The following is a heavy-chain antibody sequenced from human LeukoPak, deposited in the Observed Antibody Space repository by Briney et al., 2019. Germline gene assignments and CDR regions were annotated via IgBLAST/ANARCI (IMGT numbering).Heavy chain of an antibody. V-gene: IGHV3-53*01. D-gene: IGHD3-10*01. CDR2: IYSGGST. J-gene: IGHJ6*02. Sequence: GGSLRLSCAASGLTVSSNYMSWVRQAPGKGLEWVSIIYSGGSTYYADSVKGRFTVSRDNSKNTLSLQMNSLRAEDTAVYYCARGQSGTPHYYYGMDVWGQGTTVTVSS. CDR3: ARGQSGTPHYYYGMDV. CDR1: GLTVSSNY.